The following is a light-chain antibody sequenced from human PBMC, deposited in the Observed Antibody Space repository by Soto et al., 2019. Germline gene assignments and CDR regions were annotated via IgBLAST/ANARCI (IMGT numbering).Light chain of an antibody. Sequence: QSALTKPASVSGSPGQSINIADNGTSSDVGGYNYVYWYQQHPGKAPKLMIDEVSNRPSGVSNRFSGSKSGNTASLTISGLQAEDEADYYCSSYTSSSTNVFGTGTKRTVL. CDR2: EVS. CDR3: SSYTSSSTNV. J-gene: IGLJ1*01. V-gene: IGLV2-14*01. CDR1: SSDVGGYNY.